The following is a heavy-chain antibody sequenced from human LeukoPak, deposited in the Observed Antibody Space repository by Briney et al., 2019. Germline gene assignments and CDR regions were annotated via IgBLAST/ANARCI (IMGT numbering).Heavy chain of an antibody. Sequence: GGSLRLSCAASGFTFSSYAMSWVRQAPGKGLEWVSSISVSGGGTYYADSVKGRFTISRDTSKNTLYLQMNSLRAEDTAVYYCAPLAGTTDYWGQGTLVTVSS. CDR2: ISVSGGGT. CDR1: GFTFSSYA. CDR3: APLAGTTDY. J-gene: IGHJ4*02. V-gene: IGHV3-23*01. D-gene: IGHD6-19*01.